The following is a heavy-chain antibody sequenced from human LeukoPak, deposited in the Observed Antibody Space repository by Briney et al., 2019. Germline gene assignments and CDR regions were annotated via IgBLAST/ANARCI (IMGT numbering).Heavy chain of an antibody. Sequence: GGSLRLSCSASGFTFLSYAVHWVRQAPGKGLEYVSATSSDGGSTYYADSVKGRFTISRDNSKNTLYLQMSSLRAEDTAVYYCAKGSYDLFDYWGQGTLVTVSS. V-gene: IGHV3-64D*06. CDR3: AKGSYDLFDY. J-gene: IGHJ4*02. CDR1: GFTFLSYA. D-gene: IGHD5-12*01. CDR2: TSSDGGST.